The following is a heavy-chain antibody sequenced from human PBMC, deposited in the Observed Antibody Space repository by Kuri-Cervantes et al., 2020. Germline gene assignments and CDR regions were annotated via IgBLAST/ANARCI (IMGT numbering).Heavy chain of an antibody. CDR3: ARVPRGYFDWLYAPYYFDY. D-gene: IGHD3-9*01. V-gene: IGHV1-2*02. Sequence: ASVKVSCKASGYTFTGYYMHWVRQAPGQGLEWMGWINPNSGGTNYAQKFQGRVTMTRDTSISTAYMELSRLRSEDTAVYYCARVPRGYFDWLYAPYYFDYWGQGTLVTVSS. J-gene: IGHJ4*02. CDR2: INPNSGGT. CDR1: GYTFTGYY.